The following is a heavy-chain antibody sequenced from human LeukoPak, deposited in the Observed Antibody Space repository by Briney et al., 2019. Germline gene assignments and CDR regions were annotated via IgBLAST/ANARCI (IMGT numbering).Heavy chain of an antibody. D-gene: IGHD2-15*01. Sequence: PSETLSLTCTVSGGSISSSSYYWGWIRQPPGKGLEWIGSIYYSGSTYYNPSLKSRVTISVDTSKNQFSLKLSSVTAADTAVYYCARTVGYCSGGSCLNWFDPWGQGTLVTVSS. CDR3: ARTVGYCSGGSCLNWFDP. CDR2: IYYSGST. J-gene: IGHJ5*02. V-gene: IGHV4-39*01. CDR1: GGSISSSSYY.